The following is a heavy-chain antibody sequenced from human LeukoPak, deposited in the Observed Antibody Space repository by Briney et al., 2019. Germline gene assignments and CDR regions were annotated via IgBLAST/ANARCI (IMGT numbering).Heavy chain of an antibody. CDR1: GFSFSNYG. CDR2: ISGSGGRT. J-gene: IGHJ1*01. V-gene: IGHV3-23*01. CDR3: AKFTTVNMYFHH. Sequence: PGGSLILSCAASGFSFSNYGMHWVRQAPGKGLEWVSGISGSGGRTDYADSVKGRFTISRDNSKYTLYLQMNSLRAEDTAVYYCAKFTTVNMYFHHWGQGTLVTVSS. D-gene: IGHD4-11*01.